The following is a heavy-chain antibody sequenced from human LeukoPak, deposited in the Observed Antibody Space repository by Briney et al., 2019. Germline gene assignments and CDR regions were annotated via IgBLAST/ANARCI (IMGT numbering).Heavy chain of an antibody. D-gene: IGHD3-10*01. CDR2: INPNSCGT. CDR1: GYTFTGYY. J-gene: IGHJ6*03. CDR3: ARDRGIDYYGSGSYYRHYYYYMDV. V-gene: IGHV1-2*02. Sequence: ASVKVSCKASGYTFTGYYMHWVRQAPGQGLEWMGWINPNSCGTKYAQKFQGRVAMTRDTSISTAYMELSRLRSDDTAVYYCARDRGIDYYGSGSYYRHYYYYMDVWGKGTTVTVSS.